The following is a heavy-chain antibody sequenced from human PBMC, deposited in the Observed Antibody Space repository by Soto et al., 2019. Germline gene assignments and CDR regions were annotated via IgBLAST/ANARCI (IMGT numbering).Heavy chain of an antibody. CDR1: GGSFSGYY. Sequence: SETLSLTCAVYGGSFSGYYWSWIRQPPGKGLEWIGEINHSGSTNYNPSLKSPVTISVDTSKNQFSLKLSSVTAADTAVYYCARAVLGIRAFDIWGQGTMVTVSS. J-gene: IGHJ3*02. V-gene: IGHV4-34*01. CDR3: ARAVLGIRAFDI. D-gene: IGHD7-27*01. CDR2: INHSGST.